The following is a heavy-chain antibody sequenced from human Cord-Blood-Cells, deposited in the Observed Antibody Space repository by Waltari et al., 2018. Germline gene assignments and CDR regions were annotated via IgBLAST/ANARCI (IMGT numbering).Heavy chain of an antibody. CDR2: ICSGGST. V-gene: IGHV3-53*01. D-gene: IGHD3-10*01. CDR3: ARVKTMVRGVKGLDY. CDR1: GFTVSSNY. Sequence: EVQLVESGGGSIQPGGSLRLSCAASGFTVSSNYMSWVRQAQGKGLEWVSVICSGGSTYYADSVKSRFTISRDNSKDTLYLQMSSLRAEDTAVYYCARVKTMVRGVKGLDYWGQGTLVTVSS. J-gene: IGHJ4*02.